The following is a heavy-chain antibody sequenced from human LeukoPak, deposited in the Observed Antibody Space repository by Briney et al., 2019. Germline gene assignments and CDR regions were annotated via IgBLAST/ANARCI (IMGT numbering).Heavy chain of an antibody. CDR3: ATMNWNYARRSYNWFDP. D-gene: IGHD1-7*01. V-gene: IGHV1-24*01. CDR2: FDPEDGET. J-gene: IGHJ5*02. CDR1: GYTLTELS. Sequence: GASVKVSCKVSGYTLTELSMHWVRQAPGKGLEWMGGFDPEDGETIYAQKFQGRVTMTEDTSTDTAYMELSSLRSEDTAVYYCATMNWNYARRSYNWFDPWGQGTLVTVSS.